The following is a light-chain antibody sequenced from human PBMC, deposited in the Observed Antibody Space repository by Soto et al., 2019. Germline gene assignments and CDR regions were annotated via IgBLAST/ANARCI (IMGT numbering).Light chain of an antibody. Sequence: DIAMTQSPSTLSASVGDRVTVTCRASQSIGNLLAWYQQKPGQAPHLLISDASNLEIGVPSRFSGSGSETEFALTITSLQPEDFATYYCQQYKNYPPSTFGQVTKVDI. CDR1: QSIGNL. CDR2: DAS. V-gene: IGKV1-5*01. J-gene: IGKJ2*01. CDR3: QQYKNYPPST.